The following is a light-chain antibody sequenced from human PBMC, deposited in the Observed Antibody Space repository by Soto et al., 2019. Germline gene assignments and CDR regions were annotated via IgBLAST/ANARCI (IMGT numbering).Light chain of an antibody. CDR2: GAS. V-gene: IGKV3-15*01. CDR3: QQYNNWPLWT. J-gene: IGKJ1*01. CDR1: QGVSNY. Sequence: EIVLTQSPATLSLSPGERATLSCRASQGVSNYLTWYQQKPGHAPRLLIYGASTRATGIPARFSGSGSGTEFTLTISSLKSEDFAVYYRQQYNNWPLWTFGQGTKVDIK.